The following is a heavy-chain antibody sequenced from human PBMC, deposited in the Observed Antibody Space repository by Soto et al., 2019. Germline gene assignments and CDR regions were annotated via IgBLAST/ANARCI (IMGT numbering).Heavy chain of an antibody. Sequence: AAAVKVSCKGSAGIFSSYAISWVRQAPGQGLEWMGEIIPMFGSVKYAQKFQGSVNITADESTSTAYMELSSLKSEDTGMYYCASTRNSFTSCWFDAWGQGTMVTVSS. D-gene: IGHD4-4*01. J-gene: IGHJ5*02. CDR2: IIPMFGSV. CDR1: AGIFSSYA. V-gene: IGHV1-69*13. CDR3: ASTRNSFTSCWFDA.